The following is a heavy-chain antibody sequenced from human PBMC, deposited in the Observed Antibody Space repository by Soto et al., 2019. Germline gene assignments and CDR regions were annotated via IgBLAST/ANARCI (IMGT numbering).Heavy chain of an antibody. J-gene: IGHJ6*02. D-gene: IGHD3-3*01. CDR3: ARFVPIFGVPGVMDV. CDR1: GYSFTTYW. V-gene: IGHV5-51*01. CDR2: IHPGDSNI. Sequence: LGESLKISCKGSGYSFTTYWIGWVRQMPGKGLEWMGIIHPGDSNIKYSPSFQGQVTISADKSINTAYLQWSSLKASDTAMYYCARFVPIFGVPGVMDVWGQGTTVTVSS.